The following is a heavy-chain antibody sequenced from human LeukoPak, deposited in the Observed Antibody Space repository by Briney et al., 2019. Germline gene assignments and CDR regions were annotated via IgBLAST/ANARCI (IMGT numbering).Heavy chain of an antibody. D-gene: IGHD5-18*01. CDR1: GYTFTSYY. CDR3: ARDSSGYSYGHGFDY. J-gene: IGHJ4*02. Sequence: ASVKVSCKASGYTFTSYYMHWVRQAPGQGLEWMGIINPSGGSTSYAQKFQGRVTMTRDTSTSTVYMELSSLRSEDTAVYYCARDSSGYSYGHGFDYWGQGTLVTVSS. CDR2: INPSGGST. V-gene: IGHV1-46*01.